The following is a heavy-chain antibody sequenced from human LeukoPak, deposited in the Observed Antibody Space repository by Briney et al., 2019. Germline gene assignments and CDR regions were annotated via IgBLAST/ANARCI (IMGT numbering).Heavy chain of an antibody. Sequence: SETLSLTCAVYGGSFSGYYWSWIRQPPGKGLEWIGQIYCNGSTNYSTSHMSRVTISVDTSKNQCSLKLSSVTAADTAVYYCARAIPGYSSSWFPANWFDPWGQGTLVTVSS. V-gene: IGHV4-59*01. CDR3: ARAIPGYSSSWFPANWFDP. CDR1: GGSFSGYY. J-gene: IGHJ5*02. CDR2: IYCNGST. D-gene: IGHD6-13*01.